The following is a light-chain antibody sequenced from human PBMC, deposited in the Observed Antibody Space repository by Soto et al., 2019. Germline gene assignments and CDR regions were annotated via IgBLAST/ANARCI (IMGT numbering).Light chain of an antibody. CDR3: QQYGSSPPYT. Sequence: EIVLTQSPGTLSLSPGERATLSCRASQSVSSSYLAWYQQKPGQDPRLLIYGASSRATGIPDRFSGSGSGTDCTLTISRLEPEDFAVYYCQQYGSSPPYTFGQGTKLEIK. CDR2: GAS. J-gene: IGKJ2*01. CDR1: QSVSSSY. V-gene: IGKV3-20*01.